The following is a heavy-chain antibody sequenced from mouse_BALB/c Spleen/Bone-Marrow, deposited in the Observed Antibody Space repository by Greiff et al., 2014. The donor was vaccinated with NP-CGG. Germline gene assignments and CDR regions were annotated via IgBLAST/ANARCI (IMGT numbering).Heavy chain of an antibody. D-gene: IGHD3-3*01. CDR3: TRGWDAMDY. CDR2: IHPGSGGT. J-gene: IGHJ4*01. Sequence: QVQLQQPGAELVRPGASVKLSCKALGYTFTDYEIHWVKQTPEHGLEWTGAIHPGSGGTAYNQKFKGKATLTVDKSSNTAHMELSSLTSEDSAVYYCTRGWDAMDYWGQGTSVTVSS. CDR1: GYTFTDYE. V-gene: IGHV1-15*01.